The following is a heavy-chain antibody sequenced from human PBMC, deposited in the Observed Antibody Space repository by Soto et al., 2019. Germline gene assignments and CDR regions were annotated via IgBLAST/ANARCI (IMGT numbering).Heavy chain of an antibody. D-gene: IGHD1-1*01. J-gene: IGHJ4*02. CDR2: IYYSGST. CDR3: ARGTPYFDY. Sequence: ASETLSLTCTVSGGSISSYYLSWIRQPPGKGLEWIGYIYYSGSTNYNPSLKSRVTISVDTSKNQFSLKLSSVTAADTAVYYCARGTPYFDYWGQGTLVTVSS. V-gene: IGHV4-59*01. CDR1: GGSISSYY.